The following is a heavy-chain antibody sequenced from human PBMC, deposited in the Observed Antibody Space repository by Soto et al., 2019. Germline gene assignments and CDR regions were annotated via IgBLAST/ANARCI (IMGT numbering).Heavy chain of an antibody. CDR2: IYYSGST. V-gene: IGHV4-39*01. D-gene: IGHD2-15*01. CDR3: ARQEKARYIVVVVAATRFDY. J-gene: IGHJ4*02. CDR1: GGSISGSSYY. Sequence: PSETLSLTCTVSGGSISGSSYYWGWIRQPPGKGLVWIGSIYYSGSTYYNPSLKSRVTISVDTSKNQFSLKLSSVTAADTAVYYCARQEKARYIVVVVAATRFDYWGQGTLVTVSS.